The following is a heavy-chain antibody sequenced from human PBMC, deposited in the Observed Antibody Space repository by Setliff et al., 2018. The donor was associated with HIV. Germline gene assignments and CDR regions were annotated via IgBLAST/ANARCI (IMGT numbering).Heavy chain of an antibody. CDR1: GGSFSGYY. CDR3: ARGLPYYYGSGRRSYYYMDV. V-gene: IGHV4-34*01. J-gene: IGHJ6*03. Sequence: SETLSLTCAVYGGSFSGYYWSWIRQHPGTGLEWIGEVNHSGSTNYNPSLKSRVTISVDMSKNQFSLKLSSVTAADTAVYYCARGLPYYYGSGRRSYYYMDVWGKGTTVTVSS. CDR2: VNHSGST. D-gene: IGHD3-10*01.